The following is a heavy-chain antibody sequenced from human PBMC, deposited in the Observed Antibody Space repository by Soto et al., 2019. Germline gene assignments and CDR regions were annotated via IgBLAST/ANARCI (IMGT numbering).Heavy chain of an antibody. Sequence: QVQLVESGGGVVQPGGSLRLSCVASGISFSNSAIHWVRQAPGKGLQWVAVVSYDVSHKYYADSVKGRFTISRDNSENTVSLQMNRLRAEDSAIYYCASQSTGAVSDDNYYYYGLDVWGQGTTVTVSS. CDR1: GISFSNSA. CDR2: VSYDVSHK. D-gene: IGHD3-10*01. CDR3: ASQSTGAVSDDNYYYYGLDV. V-gene: IGHV3-30-3*01. J-gene: IGHJ6*02.